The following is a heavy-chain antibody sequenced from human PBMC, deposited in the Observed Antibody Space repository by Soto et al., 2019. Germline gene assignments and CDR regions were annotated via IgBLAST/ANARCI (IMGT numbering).Heavy chain of an antibody. D-gene: IGHD1-7*01. Sequence: PGGSLRLSGAASGFSFVNYAMNWVRQAPEKGLEWVSGLSGSGTSTYYADSVKGRFTISRDNSRDTLFLQMNSLTADDTAVYYCAKATTKGGWFNAFDSWGDGALVTVSS. CDR2: LSGSGTST. J-gene: IGHJ4*01. CDR3: AKATTKGGWFNAFDS. CDR1: GFSFVNYA. V-gene: IGHV3-23*01.